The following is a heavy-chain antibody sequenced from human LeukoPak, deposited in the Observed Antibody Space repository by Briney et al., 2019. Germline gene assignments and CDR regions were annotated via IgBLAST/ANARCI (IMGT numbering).Heavy chain of an antibody. CDR3: ASSGGVAARRGYFSY. Sequence: SETLSLTCTVSGGSMSSYFWSWIRQPPGKGLEWIGYIYYSGSTNYNPSLQSRVTISVDTSKNQFSLKLSSVTAADAAVYYCASSGGVAARRGYFSYWGQGTLVTVSS. J-gene: IGHJ4*02. V-gene: IGHV4-59*01. CDR2: IYYSGST. D-gene: IGHD6-6*01. CDR1: GGSMSSYF.